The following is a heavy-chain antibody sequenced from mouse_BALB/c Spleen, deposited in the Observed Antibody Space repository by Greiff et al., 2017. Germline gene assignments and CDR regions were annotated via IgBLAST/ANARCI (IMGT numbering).Heavy chain of an antibody. CDR1: GFTFSSYT. Sequence: EVKLVESGGGLVKPGGSLKLSCAASGFTFSSYTMSWVRQTPEKRLEWVATISSGGGNTYYPDSVKGRFTISRDNAKNNLYLQMSSLRSEDTALYYCARDYWYFDVWGAGTTVTVSS. J-gene: IGHJ1*01. CDR3: ARDYWYFDV. CDR2: ISSGGGNT. V-gene: IGHV5-9*03.